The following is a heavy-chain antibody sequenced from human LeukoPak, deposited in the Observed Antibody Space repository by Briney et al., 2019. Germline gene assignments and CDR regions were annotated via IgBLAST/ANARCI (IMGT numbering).Heavy chain of an antibody. CDR2: IIPILGIA. D-gene: IGHD2-2*01. Sequence: GASVKVSCKASGGTFSSYAIRWVRQAPGQGLDWMGRIIPILGIANYAQKFQGRVTITADKSTSTAYMELSSLRSEDTAVYYCARVGAYISSSPYYFDYWGQGTLVTVSS. CDR1: GGTFSSYA. CDR3: ARVGAYISSSPYYFDY. V-gene: IGHV1-69*04. J-gene: IGHJ4*02.